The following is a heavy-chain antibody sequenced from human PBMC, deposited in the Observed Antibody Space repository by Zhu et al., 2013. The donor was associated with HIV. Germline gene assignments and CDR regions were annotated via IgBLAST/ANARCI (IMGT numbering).Heavy chain of an antibody. CDR3: AREGSPALRGVISGGFDY. V-gene: IGHV1-46*03. CDR2: INPSGGST. D-gene: IGHD3-10*01. CDR1: GYTFTSYY. J-gene: IGHJ4*02. Sequence: QVQLVQSGAEVKKPGASVKVSCKASGYTFTSYYMHWVRQAPGQGLEWMGIINPSGGSTSYAQKFQGRVTMTRDTSTSTVYMELSSLRSEDTAVYYCAREGSPALRGVISGGFDYWGQGTLVTVSS.